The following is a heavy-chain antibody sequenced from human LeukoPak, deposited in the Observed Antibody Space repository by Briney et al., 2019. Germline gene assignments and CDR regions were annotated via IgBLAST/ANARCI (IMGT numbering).Heavy chain of an antibody. CDR3: AKPTIIVSRGGAFDI. V-gene: IGHV3-30*02. CDR2: IRYDGSNK. J-gene: IGHJ3*02. D-gene: IGHD2-15*01. Sequence: GGSLRLSCAASGFTFSSYGMHWVRQAPGKGLEWVAFIRYDGSNKYYADYVKGRFTISRDNSKNTLYLQMNSLRAEDTAVYYCAKPTIIVSRGGAFDIWGQGTMVTVSS. CDR1: GFTFSSYG.